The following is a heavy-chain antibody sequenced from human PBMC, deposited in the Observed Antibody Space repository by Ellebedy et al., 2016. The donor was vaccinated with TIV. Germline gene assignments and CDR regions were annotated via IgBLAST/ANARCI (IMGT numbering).Heavy chain of an antibody. CDR1: GFTLTSHG. V-gene: IGHV3-33*06. Sequence: GGSLRLSXAASGFTLTSHGIHWVRQAPGKGLEWVAVIWYDGSNKHYVDSVKGRFTISRDTSKNTLYLQMNSLRVEDTAVYYCVKDKKEHRWTVDLDLWGRGTQVTVSS. CDR3: VKDKKEHRWTVDLDL. CDR2: IWYDGSNK. D-gene: IGHD3/OR15-3a*01. J-gene: IGHJ2*01.